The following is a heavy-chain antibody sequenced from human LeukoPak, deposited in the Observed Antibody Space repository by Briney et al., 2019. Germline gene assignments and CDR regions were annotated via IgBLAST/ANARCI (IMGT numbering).Heavy chain of an antibody. J-gene: IGHJ4*02. CDR2: ISSSSSTI. V-gene: IGHV3-48*02. D-gene: IGHD1-26*01. CDR1: GFTFSSYS. CDR3: ARDRANSGSYYWDY. Sequence: GGSLRLSCAASGFTFSSYSMNWVRQAPGEGLEWVSYISSSSSTIYYADSVKGRFTISRDNAKNSLYLQMNSLRDEDTAVYYCARDRANSGSYYWDYWGQGTLVTVSS.